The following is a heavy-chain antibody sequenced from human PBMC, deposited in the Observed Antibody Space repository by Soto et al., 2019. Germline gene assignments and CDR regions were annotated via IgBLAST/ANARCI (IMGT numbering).Heavy chain of an antibody. V-gene: IGHV4-59*08. CDR2: IYYSGST. CDR3: ARQANYYYYMDV. J-gene: IGHJ6*03. CDR1: GGSISSYY. Sequence: SETLSLTCTVSGGSISSYYWSWIRQPPGKGLEWIGYIYYSGSTNYNPSLKSRVTISVDTSKNQFSLKLSSVTAADTAVYYCARQANYYYYMDVWGKGTTVTVSS.